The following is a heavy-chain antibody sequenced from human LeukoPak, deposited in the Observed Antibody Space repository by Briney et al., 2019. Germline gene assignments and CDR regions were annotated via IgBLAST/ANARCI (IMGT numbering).Heavy chain of an antibody. Sequence: SETLSLTCTVSGGSISSTSYWGWIRQPPGKGLEWIGTILYSGSTFYNPSLKSRVTISVDTSKNQFSLKLNSVTAADTAVYYCARQEVGAGYCSSTSCAEPHWFDPWGQGTLVTVSS. CDR2: ILYSGST. CDR1: GGSISSTSY. CDR3: ARQEVGAGYCSSTSCAEPHWFDP. J-gene: IGHJ5*02. V-gene: IGHV4-39*01. D-gene: IGHD2-2*01.